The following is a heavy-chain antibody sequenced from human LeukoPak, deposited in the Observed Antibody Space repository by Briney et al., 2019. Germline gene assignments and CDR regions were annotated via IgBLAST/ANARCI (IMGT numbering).Heavy chain of an antibody. Sequence: GSLRLSCAASGFTFSSYGMHWVRQAPGKGLEWVANIRQDGSEKYYVDSVKGRFTISRDNAENSLYLQMNSLRADDTAVYYCASHVVGGSTGRYLFDYWGQGALVTVSS. D-gene: IGHD1-26*01. CDR1: GFTFSSYG. CDR3: ASHVVGGSTGRYLFDY. V-gene: IGHV3-7*01. CDR2: IRQDGSEK. J-gene: IGHJ4*02.